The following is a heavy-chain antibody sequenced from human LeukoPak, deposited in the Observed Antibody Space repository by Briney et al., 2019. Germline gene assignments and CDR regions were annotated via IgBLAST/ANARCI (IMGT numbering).Heavy chain of an antibody. D-gene: IGHD6-19*01. V-gene: IGHV4-34*01. J-gene: IGHJ5*02. CDR2: INHSGST. CDR1: GGSFSGYY. Sequence: SETLSLTCAVYGGSFSGYYWSWIRQPPGKGLEWIGEINHSGSTNYNPSLKSRVTISVDTSKNQFSLKLSSVTAADTAVYYCARSGTSGWYGNWFDPWGQGTLVTVSS. CDR3: ARSGTSGWYGNWFDP.